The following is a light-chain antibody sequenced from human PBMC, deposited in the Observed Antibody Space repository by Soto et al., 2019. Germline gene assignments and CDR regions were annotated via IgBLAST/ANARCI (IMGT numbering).Light chain of an antibody. CDR2: GAS. V-gene: IGKV3-15*01. J-gene: IGKJ1*01. CDR3: QQYNNWPRT. Sequence: EIVMTQSPATLSVSPGERATLSCRASQSVSSNLAWYQQKPGQAPRLLIYGASTRATGIPARFSGSGSGTEFTLTISSLQYEDFAVYYCQQYNNWPRTFGQGTKADSK. CDR1: QSVSSN.